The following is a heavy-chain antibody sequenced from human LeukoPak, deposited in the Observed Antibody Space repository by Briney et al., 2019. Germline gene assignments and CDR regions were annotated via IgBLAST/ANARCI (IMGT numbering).Heavy chain of an antibody. D-gene: IGHD2-2*01. Sequence: GGSLRLSCAASGFTFSSYAMSWVRQAPGKGLEWVSAISGSGGSTYYADSVKGRFPISRENSKNKLYLQMNSLRAEDTDVYYCAKKPQPQYQLLSAVDYWGQGTLVTVSS. V-gene: IGHV3-23*01. CDR3: AKKPQPQYQLLSAVDY. CDR1: GFTFSSYA. J-gene: IGHJ4*02. CDR2: ISGSGGST.